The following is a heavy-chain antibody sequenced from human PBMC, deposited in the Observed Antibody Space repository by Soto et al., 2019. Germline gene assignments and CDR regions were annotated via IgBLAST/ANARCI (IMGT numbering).Heavy chain of an antibody. Sequence: QVQLVESGGGVVQPGRSLRLSCAASGFTFRNYGMHWVRQAPAKGLEWVALVWYDGGNKNYVDSVKGRFTISRDNSKNTLYLQMNRLRDEDTAVYYCVRAAGYSGNDYVYYYGMDVWGQWTTVTVSS. CDR2: VWYDGGNK. J-gene: IGHJ6*02. CDR1: GFTFRNYG. CDR3: VRAAGYSGNDYVYYYGMDV. D-gene: IGHD5-12*01. V-gene: IGHV3-33*01.